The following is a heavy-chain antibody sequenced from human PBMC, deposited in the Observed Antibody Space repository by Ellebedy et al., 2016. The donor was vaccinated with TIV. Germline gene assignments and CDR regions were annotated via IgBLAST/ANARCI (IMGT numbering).Heavy chain of an antibody. Sequence: SETLSLXXTVSGGSISSGGYYWSWIRQPPGKGLEWIGEINHSGSTNYNPSLKSRVTISVDTSKNQFSLHLSSVTAADAAVYFCARGSRLTGTRCSDYWGQGTLVTVSS. CDR2: INHSGST. CDR3: ARGSRLTGTRCSDY. CDR1: GGSISSGGYY. J-gene: IGHJ4*02. D-gene: IGHD1-7*01. V-gene: IGHV4-61*08.